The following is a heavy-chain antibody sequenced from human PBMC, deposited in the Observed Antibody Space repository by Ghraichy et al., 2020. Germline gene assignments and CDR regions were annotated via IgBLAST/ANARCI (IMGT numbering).Heavy chain of an antibody. D-gene: IGHD3-10*01. CDR3: ARATSRRRITLLRGGGEYGMDV. CDR1: GDSVSSNSAT. Sequence: SQTLSLTCAISGDSVSSNSATWNWIRQSPSRGLEWLGRTYYMSKWYNDYAVSVKSRITVNPDTSKNQFSLQLNSVTPEDTAVYYCARATSRRRITLLRGGGEYGMDVWGQGTTVTVSS. V-gene: IGHV6-1*01. J-gene: IGHJ6*02. CDR2: TYYMSKWYN.